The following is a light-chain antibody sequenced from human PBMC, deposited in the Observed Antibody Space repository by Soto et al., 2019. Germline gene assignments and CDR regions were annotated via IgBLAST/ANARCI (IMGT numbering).Light chain of an antibody. CDR1: SSNIGSNT. J-gene: IGLJ2*01. Sequence: QSVLTQPPSASGTPGQRVTIPCSGSSSNIGSNTVNWYQQLPGTAPKLLIYSNNQRPSGVPDRFSGSKSGTSASLAISGLQSEDEADYYCAAWDDSLNASVFGGGTKLTVL. CDR3: AAWDDSLNASV. V-gene: IGLV1-44*01. CDR2: SNN.